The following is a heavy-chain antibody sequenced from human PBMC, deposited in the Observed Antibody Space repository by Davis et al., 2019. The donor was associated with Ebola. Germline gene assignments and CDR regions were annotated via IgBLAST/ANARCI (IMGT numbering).Heavy chain of an antibody. CDR2: INAGNGDT. CDR1: GYTFTSYY. CDR3: ARDRYASGGMDV. Sequence: ASVKVSCKASGYTFTSYYMHWVRQAPGQRLEWMGWINAGNGDTKSSQKFQGRVTMTRDTSTSTVYMELSSLRSEDTAVYYCARDRYASGGMDVWGQGTTVTVSS. D-gene: IGHD3-16*01. V-gene: IGHV1-3*01. J-gene: IGHJ6*02.